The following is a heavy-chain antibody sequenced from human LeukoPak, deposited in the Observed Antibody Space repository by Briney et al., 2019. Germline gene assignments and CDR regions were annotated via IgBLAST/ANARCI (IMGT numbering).Heavy chain of an antibody. CDR2: ISSNGSST. J-gene: IGHJ4*02. D-gene: IGHD3-16*01. V-gene: IGHV3-11*01. CDR1: GYIFSDYY. Sequence: PGGSLRLSCAASGYIFSDYYMTWIRQAPGQGLEWVSCISSNGSSTDYKDNVKGRFTISRDNSKSSLYLQMNSLRTDDTALYYCAKEGVGDVFFYWGQGTLVTVSS. CDR3: AKEGVGDVFFY.